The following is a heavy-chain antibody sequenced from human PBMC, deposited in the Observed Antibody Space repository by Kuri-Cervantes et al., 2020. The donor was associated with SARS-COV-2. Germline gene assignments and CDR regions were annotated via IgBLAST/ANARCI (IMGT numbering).Heavy chain of an antibody. CDR3: AKGRDYGDYVTWDY. Sequence: GGSLRLSCAASGFTFSSYGMHWVRQAPGKGLEWVAVIWYDGSNKYYADSVKGRFTISRDNSKNTLYLQMNSLRAEDTAVYYCAKGRDYGDYVTWDYWGQGTRVTGYS. CDR1: GFTFSSYG. V-gene: IGHV3-33*06. CDR2: IWYDGSNK. J-gene: IGHJ4*02. D-gene: IGHD4-17*01.